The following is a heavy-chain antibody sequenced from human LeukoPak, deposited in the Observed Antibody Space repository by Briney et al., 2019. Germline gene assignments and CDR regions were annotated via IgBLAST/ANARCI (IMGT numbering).Heavy chain of an antibody. CDR3: ARGSYGPDI. CDR1: GFTFSIHW. Sequence: GGSLRLSCAASGFTFSIHWMHWVRQAPGRGLVWVSRINNRGRDTTYADFVEGRFTISRDNAKNMLYLQMNSLRAEDTAVYYCARGSYGPDIWGQGTMVTVSS. J-gene: IGHJ3*02. V-gene: IGHV3-74*01. D-gene: IGHD3-16*01. CDR2: INNRGRDT.